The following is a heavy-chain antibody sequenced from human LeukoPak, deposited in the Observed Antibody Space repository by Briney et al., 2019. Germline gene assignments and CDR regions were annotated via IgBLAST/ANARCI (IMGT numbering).Heavy chain of an antibody. J-gene: IGHJ3*02. Sequence: XXKASXGTXXRYAXSWVGQAPGQGVEWMGGIIPIFGTANYAQKFQGRVTITADKSTSTAYMELSSLRSEDTAVYYCARVAYCSSTSCYFLDIGGQGTTVTVSS. CDR2: IIPIFGTA. CDR1: XGTXXRYA. CDR3: ARVAYCSSTSCYFLDI. D-gene: IGHD2-2*01. V-gene: IGHV1-69*06.